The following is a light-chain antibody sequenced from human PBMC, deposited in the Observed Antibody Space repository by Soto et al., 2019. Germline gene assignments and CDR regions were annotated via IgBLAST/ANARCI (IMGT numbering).Light chain of an antibody. CDR2: DAS. CDR3: QQYNSYSPNT. V-gene: IGKV1-5*01. Sequence: DIPMTQSPSTLSASVGDRVTITCRASQTISSWLDWYQQKPGKAPKLLIYDASSLESGVPSRFSGSGSGTEFTLTISSLQPDDFATYYCQQYNSYSPNTFGQGTKLEIK. J-gene: IGKJ2*01. CDR1: QTISSW.